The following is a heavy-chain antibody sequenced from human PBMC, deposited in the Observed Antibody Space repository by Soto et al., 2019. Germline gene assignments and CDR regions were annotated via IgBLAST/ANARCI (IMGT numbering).Heavy chain of an antibody. CDR1: GFTFSNYA. CDR3: AKRGAYNSGWVGDIDY. J-gene: IGHJ4*02. Sequence: EVQLLESGGGLVQPGGSLRLSCAASGFTFSNYAMSWVRQAPGKGLEWVSSITNSGRSTYYADSVKGRFTISRDNSKNTLYLQMNSLRAEDTTVYYCAKRGAYNSGWVGDIDYWGQGTLVTVSS. D-gene: IGHD6-19*01. CDR2: ITNSGRST. V-gene: IGHV3-23*01.